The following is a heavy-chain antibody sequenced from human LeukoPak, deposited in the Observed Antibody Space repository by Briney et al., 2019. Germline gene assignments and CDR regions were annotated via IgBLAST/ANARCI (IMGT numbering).Heavy chain of an antibody. V-gene: IGHV1-69*05. CDR1: GYTFTSYG. CDR3: ANQGRTSSDYFYFYMDV. CDR2: IVPMSGTT. J-gene: IGHJ6*03. Sequence: ASVKVSCKASGYTFTSYGISWVRQAPGQGLEWVGRIVPMSGTTNYAQKFQGRVTITRDEFTTTAYMELSSLSSEDTAVYYCANQGRTSSDYFYFYMDVWGKGTTVTVSS. D-gene: IGHD6-6*01.